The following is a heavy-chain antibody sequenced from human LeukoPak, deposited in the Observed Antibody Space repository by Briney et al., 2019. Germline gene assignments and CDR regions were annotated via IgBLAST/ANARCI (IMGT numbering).Heavy chain of an antibody. D-gene: IGHD2-2*01. CDR3: SGTTSPRPRLNKYYFDY. V-gene: IGHV4-59*04. Sequence: GSLRLSCAASGFTFSSYIMNWVRQAPGKGLEWIGSVYHGGTTYYNPSLKSRVTISEDRSKNQFSLKLSSVTAADTAVYYCSGTTSPRPRLNKYYFDYWGQGTLVTVSS. J-gene: IGHJ4*02. CDR2: VYHGGTT. CDR1: GFTFSSYI.